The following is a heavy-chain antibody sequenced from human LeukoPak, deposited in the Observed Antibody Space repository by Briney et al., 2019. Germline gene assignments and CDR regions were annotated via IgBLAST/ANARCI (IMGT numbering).Heavy chain of an antibody. J-gene: IGHJ4*02. D-gene: IGHD6-13*01. CDR3: ARRYTSSWYYFDY. CDR1: GFTFSSYA. CDR2: ISPSSSST. V-gene: IGHV3-23*01. Sequence: GGSLRFSCAASGFTFSSYAMAWVRQTPGKGLEWVSAISPSSSSTYYANSVKGRFTISRDNSKNTLYLQMNSLRAEDTAVYYCARRYTSSWYYFDYWGQGTLVTVSS.